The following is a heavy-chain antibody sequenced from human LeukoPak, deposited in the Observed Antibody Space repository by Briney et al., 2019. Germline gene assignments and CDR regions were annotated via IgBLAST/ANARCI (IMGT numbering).Heavy chain of an antibody. V-gene: IGHV4-38-2*02. CDR2: IYHSGST. Sequence: SETLSLTCTVSGYSISSGYYWGWIRQPPGKGLEWIGSIYHSGSTYYNPSLKSRVTISVDTSKNQFSLKLSSVTAADTAVYYCARDAGDYYDSSGYPDYWGQGTLVTVSS. CDR3: ARDAGDYYDSSGYPDY. CDR1: GYSISSGYY. J-gene: IGHJ4*02. D-gene: IGHD3-22*01.